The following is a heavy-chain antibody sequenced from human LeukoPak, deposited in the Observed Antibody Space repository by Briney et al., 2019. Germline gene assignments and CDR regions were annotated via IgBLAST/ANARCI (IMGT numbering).Heavy chain of an antibody. J-gene: IGHJ4*02. CDR3: ARGHIVVVNDY. D-gene: IGHD2-21*01. CDR1: GFTFSSYS. V-gene: IGHV3-48*01. CDR2: ISSSSTI. Sequence: GGSLRLSCAASGFTFSSYSMNWVRQAPGKGLEWVSYISSSSTIYYADSVKGRFTISRDNAKNSLYLQMNSLRAEDTAVYYCARGHIVVVNDYWGQGTLVTVSS.